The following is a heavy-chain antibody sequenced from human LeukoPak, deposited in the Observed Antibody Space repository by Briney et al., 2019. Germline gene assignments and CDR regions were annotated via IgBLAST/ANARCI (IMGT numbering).Heavy chain of an antibody. Sequence: GGSLRLFCAASGFSFSTNAMSWVRRALGKGLVWVSATSGSGGTTYYADSVKGRFTVSRNNSKNTLHLEMNSLRVGDTAVYYCVTRGTTATKYIENWGQGTLVTVS. CDR1: GFSFSTNA. D-gene: IGHD1/OR15-1a*01. J-gene: IGHJ4*02. CDR2: TSGSGGTT. CDR3: VTRGTTATKYIEN. V-gene: IGHV3-23*01.